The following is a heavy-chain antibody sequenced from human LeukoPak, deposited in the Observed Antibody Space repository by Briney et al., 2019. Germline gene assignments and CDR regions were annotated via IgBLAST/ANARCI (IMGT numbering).Heavy chain of an antibody. CDR1: GGSIXSXX. V-gene: IGHV4-59*01. J-gene: IGHJ4*02. CDR3: ARSSSVVTSNFDY. CDR2: IYYSGST. D-gene: IGHD4-23*01. Sequence: SGGSIXSXXXXXXRXXXXXXXXXXGYIYYSGSTNYNPSLKSRVTISVDTSKNQFSLKLSSVTAADTAVYYCARSSSVVTSNFDYWGQGTLVTVSS.